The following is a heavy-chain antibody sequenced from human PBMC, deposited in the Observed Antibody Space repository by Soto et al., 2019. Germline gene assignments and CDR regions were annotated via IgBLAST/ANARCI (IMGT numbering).Heavy chain of an antibody. CDR1: GGSISSYY. Sequence: SETLSLTCTVSGGSISSYYWSWIRQPPGKGLEWIGHIYHSGSTDYNPSLKSRVTISLDTSKNQFSLKLNSVTAADTAVYYCARAGRSITGTTVWFDPWGQGTLVTVSS. J-gene: IGHJ5*02. V-gene: IGHV4-59*01. CDR3: ARAGRSITGTTVWFDP. CDR2: IYHSGST. D-gene: IGHD1-20*01.